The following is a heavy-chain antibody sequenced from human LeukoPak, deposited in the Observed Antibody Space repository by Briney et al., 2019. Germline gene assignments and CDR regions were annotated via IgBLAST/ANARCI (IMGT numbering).Heavy chain of an antibody. CDR1: GFTFSRYS. D-gene: IGHD3-16*01. CDR3: AKDRGSWFDP. Sequence: PGGSLRLSCAASGFTFSRYSMNWVRQAPGKGLEWVSYISRSSSTIHYADSVKGRFTISRDNAKSSLFLQMNSLRAEDTAVYYCAKDRGSWFDPWGQGTLVTVSS. V-gene: IGHV3-48*04. J-gene: IGHJ5*02. CDR2: ISRSSSTI.